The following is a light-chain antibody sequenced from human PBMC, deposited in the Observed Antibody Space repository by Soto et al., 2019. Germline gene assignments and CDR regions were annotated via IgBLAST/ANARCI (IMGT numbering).Light chain of an antibody. CDR2: EVT. CDR1: SSDVGGYNY. V-gene: IGLV2-8*01. Sequence: QSALTQPPSASGSPGQSVTISCTGTSSDVGGYNYVSWYQQYPGRAPKLMIYEVTKRPSGVTDRFSGSKSGNTASLTVSGLQAADEADYSCSSYAASNNFYFVFGGGTKLTVL. CDR3: SSYAASNNFYFV. J-gene: IGLJ3*02.